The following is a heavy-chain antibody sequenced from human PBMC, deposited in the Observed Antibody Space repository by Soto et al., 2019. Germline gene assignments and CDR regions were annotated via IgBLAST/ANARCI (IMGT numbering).Heavy chain of an antibody. Sequence: EVQLLESGGGLVQPGGSLRLSCATSGFTFSIYAMSWVRQAPGKGLEWVASISGGGDITYYVDSVKGRFTISRGHSKNTLYLQMNNLRVEDTAVYSCARDTSNGDSTTGTLDIWGQGTMVTVSS. CDR2: ISGGGDIT. CDR3: ARDTSNGDSTTGTLDI. J-gene: IGHJ3*02. D-gene: IGHD2-21*02. CDR1: GFTFSIYA. V-gene: IGHV3-23*01.